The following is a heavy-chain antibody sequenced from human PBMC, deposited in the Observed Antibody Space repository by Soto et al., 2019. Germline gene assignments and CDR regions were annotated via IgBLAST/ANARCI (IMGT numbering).Heavy chain of an antibody. CDR1: GGTFSSYA. D-gene: IGHD3-10*01. CDR2: IIPIFGTA. V-gene: IGHV1-69*13. Sequence: SVKVSCKASGGTFSSYAISWVRQAPGQGLEWMGGIIPIFGTANYAQKFQGRVTITADESTSTAYMELSSLRSEDTAVYYCAKDDPEGLMVRGVIDYYYYGMDVWGQ. CDR3: AKDDPEGLMVRGVIDYYYYGMDV. J-gene: IGHJ6*02.